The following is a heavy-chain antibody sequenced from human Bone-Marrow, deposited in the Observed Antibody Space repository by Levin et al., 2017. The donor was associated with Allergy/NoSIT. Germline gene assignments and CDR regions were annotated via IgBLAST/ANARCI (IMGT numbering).Heavy chain of an antibody. CDR3: ARGGSRLSD. Sequence: ASVKVSCKTSGYTFTGYYIHWVRQAPGQGLEWMGWINPNSGATNYAEKFQGRVTLTRDTSISTAYMELSRLRSDDTAVFYCARGGSRLSDWGQGTLVTVSS. V-gene: IGHV1-2*02. CDR1: GYTFTGYY. J-gene: IGHJ4*02. D-gene: IGHD2-15*01. CDR2: INPNSGAT.